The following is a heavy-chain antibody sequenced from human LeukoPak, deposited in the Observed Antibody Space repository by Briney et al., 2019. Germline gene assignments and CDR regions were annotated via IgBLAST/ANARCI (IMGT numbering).Heavy chain of an antibody. CDR3: AKDSEIAAAGSYWYFDL. V-gene: IGHV3-30*04. CDR2: ISYDGSNK. Sequence: PGGSLRLSRAASGFTFSSYAMSWVRQAPGKGLQWVAVISYDGSNKYHTDSVKGRFTISRDNSKNTLYLQMNSLRAEDTAVYYCAKDSEIAAAGSYWYFDLWGRGTLVTVSS. CDR1: GFTFSSYA. D-gene: IGHD6-13*01. J-gene: IGHJ2*01.